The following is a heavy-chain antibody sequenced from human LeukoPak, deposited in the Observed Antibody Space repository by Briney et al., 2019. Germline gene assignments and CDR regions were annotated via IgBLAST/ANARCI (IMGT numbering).Heavy chain of an antibody. J-gene: IGHJ3*02. V-gene: IGHV3-7*04. CDR3: ARDLWCSSTSCYESDAFDI. Sequence: GGSLRLSCAASGFTFSSYWMSWVRQAPGKGLEWVANIKQDGSEKYYVDSVKGRFTISRDNAKNSLYLQMNSLRAENTAVYYCARDLWCSSTSCYESDAFDIWGQGTMVTVSS. CDR2: IKQDGSEK. CDR1: GFTFSSYW. D-gene: IGHD2-2*01.